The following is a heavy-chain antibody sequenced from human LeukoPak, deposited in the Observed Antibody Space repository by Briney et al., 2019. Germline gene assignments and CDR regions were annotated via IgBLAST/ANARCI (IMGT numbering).Heavy chain of an antibody. CDR1: GGTFSMYA. Sequence: SVKVSCKTSGGTFSMYAISWVRRAPGQGREWMGRIIPMFGTAYYAQNFQDRVTIITDESTTIAYMRLSSLRFEDTAVYYCARDSYNGSYYDPWGQGTLVAVSS. J-gene: IGHJ5*02. CDR2: IIPMFGTA. D-gene: IGHD1-26*01. CDR3: ARDSYNGSYYDP. V-gene: IGHV1-69*05.